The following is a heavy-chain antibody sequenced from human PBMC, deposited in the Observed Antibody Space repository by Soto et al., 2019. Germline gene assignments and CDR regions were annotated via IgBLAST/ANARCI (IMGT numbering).Heavy chain of an antibody. D-gene: IGHD4-17*01. Sequence: EVQLVESGGGLVQPGRSLRLSCAASGFTFDDYAMHWVRQAPGKGLEWVSGISWNSGNIDYADSVKCRFTISRDNAKNSLYLQMNSLRAEDTALYYCAKSPTPTVTTARGGYFDYWGQGTLVTVSS. J-gene: IGHJ4*02. CDR1: GFTFDDYA. CDR3: AKSPTPTVTTARGGYFDY. V-gene: IGHV3-9*01. CDR2: ISWNSGNI.